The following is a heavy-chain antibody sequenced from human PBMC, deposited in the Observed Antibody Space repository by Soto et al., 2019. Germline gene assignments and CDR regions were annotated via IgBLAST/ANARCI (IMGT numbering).Heavy chain of an antibody. CDR2: INHSGST. CDR1: GGSFSGYY. D-gene: IGHD2-2*01. CDR3: ARGWDIVVVPAAMRNYYFDY. Sequence: QVQLQQWGAGLLKPSETLSLTCAVYGGSFSGYYWSWIRQPPGKGLEWIGEINHSGSTNYNPSLKSRVTISVDTSKNQFSLELSSVTAADTAVYYCARGWDIVVVPAAMRNYYFDYWGQGTLVTVSS. V-gene: IGHV4-34*01. J-gene: IGHJ4*02.